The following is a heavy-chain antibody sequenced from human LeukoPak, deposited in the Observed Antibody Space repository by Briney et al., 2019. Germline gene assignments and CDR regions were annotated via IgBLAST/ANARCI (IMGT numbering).Heavy chain of an antibody. CDR1: GYTLTELS. CDR2: FDPEDGET. V-gene: IGHV1-24*01. Sequence: SVKVSCKVSGYTLTELSMHWVRQAPGKGLEWMGGFDPEDGETIYAQKFQGRVTMTEDTSTDTAYMELSSLRSEDTAVYYCATDFLLTEYSSSWSTKFDYWGQGTLVTVSS. J-gene: IGHJ4*02. D-gene: IGHD6-13*01. CDR3: ATDFLLTEYSSSWSTKFDY.